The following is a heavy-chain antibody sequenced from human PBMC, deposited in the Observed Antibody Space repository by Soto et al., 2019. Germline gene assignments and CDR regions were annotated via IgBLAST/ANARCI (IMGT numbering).Heavy chain of an antibody. V-gene: IGHV3-74*01. CDR2: INSDGSTT. Sequence: PGGSLRLSCAASGFTFSSYWMHWVRQVPGKGLVWVSRINSDGSTTNYADSVKGRFTISRDNAKNTLYLQMSSLRAEDTAVYYCARADYDCCGWFSWGQGTLVTVSS. D-gene: IGHD3-22*01. CDR1: GFTFSSYW. J-gene: IGHJ5*02. CDR3: ARADYDCCGWFS.